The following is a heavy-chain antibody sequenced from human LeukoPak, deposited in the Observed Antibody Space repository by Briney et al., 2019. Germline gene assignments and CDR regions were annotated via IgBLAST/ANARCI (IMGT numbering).Heavy chain of an antibody. J-gene: IGHJ6*02. CDR3: TKDISSGRPAPYGMGV. CDR2: IKQDGSEK. CDR1: GFTFSSYA. V-gene: IGHV3-7*03. Sequence: GGSLRLSCAASGFTFSSYAMSWARQAPGKGLEWVANIKQDGSEKYYVDSVKGRFTISRDNAKNTLYLQMNSLRVEDTAFYFCTKDISSGRPAPYGMGVWGHGTTVTVSS. D-gene: IGHD3-10*01.